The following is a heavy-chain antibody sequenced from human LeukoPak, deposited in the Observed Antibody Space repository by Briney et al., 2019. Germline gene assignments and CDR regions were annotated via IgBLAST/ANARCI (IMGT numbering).Heavy chain of an antibody. CDR1: GGSISSGDYY. Sequence: SQTLSLTCTVSGGSISSGDYYWSWIRQPPGKGLEWIGYIYCSGSTYYNPSLKSRVTISVDTSKNQFSLKLSSVTAADTAVYYCARDSRRSGSVADYWGQGTLVTVSS. CDR3: ARDSRRSGSVADY. J-gene: IGHJ4*02. D-gene: IGHD3-10*01. CDR2: IYCSGST. V-gene: IGHV4-30-4*01.